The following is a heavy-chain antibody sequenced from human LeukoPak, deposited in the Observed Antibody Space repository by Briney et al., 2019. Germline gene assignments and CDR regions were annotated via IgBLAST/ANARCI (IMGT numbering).Heavy chain of an antibody. Sequence: SGGSLRLSCAASGFTFSSYAMHWVRQAPGKGLEYVSAISSNGGSTYYANSVKGRFTISRDNSKNTLYLQMGSLRAEDMAVYYCARDPDYYGSGSYYMWFDPWGQGTLVTVSS. CDR3: ARDPDYYGSGSYYMWFDP. J-gene: IGHJ5*02. D-gene: IGHD3-10*01. V-gene: IGHV3-64*01. CDR1: GFTFSSYA. CDR2: ISSNGGST.